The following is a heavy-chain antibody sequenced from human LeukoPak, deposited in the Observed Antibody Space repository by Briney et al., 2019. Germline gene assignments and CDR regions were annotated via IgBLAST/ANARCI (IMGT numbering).Heavy chain of an antibody. V-gene: IGHV4-30-2*01. D-gene: IGHD2-15*01. J-gene: IGHJ5*02. CDR2: IYHSGST. Sequence: PSQTLSLTCAVSGGSISSGGYSWGWIRQPPGKGLEWIGYIYHSGSTYYNPSLKSRVTISVDRSKNQFSLKLSSVTAADTAVYYCARGPYCSGGSCYSVWFDPWGQGTLVTVSS. CDR1: GGSISSGGYS. CDR3: ARGPYCSGGSCYSVWFDP.